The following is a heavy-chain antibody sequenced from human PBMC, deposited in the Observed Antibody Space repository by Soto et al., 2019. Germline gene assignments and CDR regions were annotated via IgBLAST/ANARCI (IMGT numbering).Heavy chain of an antibody. Sequence: QVQLRESGPGLVKSSQTRSLTCTVSGGSISSGGYYWSWIRQHPGKGLEWIGYIYYSASTYYNPSLKSRVTISVDTSKNQFSLKLSSVTAADTAVYYCASTRTLDAFDIWGQGTMVTVSS. J-gene: IGHJ3*02. CDR3: ASTRTLDAFDI. CDR2: IYYSAST. CDR1: GGSISSGGYY. V-gene: IGHV4-31*03.